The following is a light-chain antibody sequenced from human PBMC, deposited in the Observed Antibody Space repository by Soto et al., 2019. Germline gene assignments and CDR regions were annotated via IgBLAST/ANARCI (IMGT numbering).Light chain of an antibody. J-gene: IGKJ2*01. CDR1: ENIRND. V-gene: IGKV1-6*01. CDR3: LQDYTRPYT. Sequence: AIQVTQSPSSLYSSVGDRVSITCRASENIRNDLGWYQHKPGRAPKLLIYAASTLESGVPSRFSGSGSGTDFTLTISSLQPEDFATYYCLQDYTRPYTFGQGSKVEIK. CDR2: AAS.